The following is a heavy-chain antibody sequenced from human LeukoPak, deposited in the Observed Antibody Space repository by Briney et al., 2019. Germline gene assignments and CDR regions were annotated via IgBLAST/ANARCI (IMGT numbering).Heavy chain of an antibody. CDR3: AKDRSLDAFDI. CDR2: ISYDGSNK. V-gene: IGHV3-30*18. J-gene: IGHJ3*02. Sequence: PGRSLRLSCAASGFTFSSYGMHWVRQAPGKGLEWVAVISYDGSNKYYADSVKGRFTISRDNSKNTLYLQMNSLRAEDTAVYYCAKDRSLDAFDIWGQGTMVTVSS. CDR1: GFTFSSYG.